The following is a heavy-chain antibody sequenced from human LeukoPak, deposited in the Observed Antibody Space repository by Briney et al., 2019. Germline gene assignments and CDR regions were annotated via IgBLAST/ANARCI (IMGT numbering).Heavy chain of an antibody. J-gene: IGHJ4*02. Sequence: GGSLRLSCAASGFTFSSYEMNWVRQAPGKGLEWVSYISSSGGTIYYADSVKGRFTISGDISKSTLYLQMNSLRAEDTAVYYCAKGGPRDYWGQGTLVTVSS. CDR3: AKGGPRDY. V-gene: IGHV3-48*03. CDR2: ISSSGGTI. CDR1: GFTFSSYE.